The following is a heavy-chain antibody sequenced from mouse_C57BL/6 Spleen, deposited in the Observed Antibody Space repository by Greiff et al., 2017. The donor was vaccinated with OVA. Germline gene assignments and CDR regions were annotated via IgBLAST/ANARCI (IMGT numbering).Heavy chain of an antibody. J-gene: IGHJ3*01. D-gene: IGHD2-2*01. CDR2: INPYNGGT. Sequence: VQLKESGPVLVKPGASVKMSCKASGYTFTDYYMNWVKQSHGKSLEWIGVINPYNGGTSYNQKFKGKATLTVDKSSSTAYMELNSLTSEDSAVYYCARSRSTMVTTGWFAYWGQGTLVTVSA. V-gene: IGHV1-19*01. CDR1: GYTFTDYY. CDR3: ARSRSTMVTTGWFAY.